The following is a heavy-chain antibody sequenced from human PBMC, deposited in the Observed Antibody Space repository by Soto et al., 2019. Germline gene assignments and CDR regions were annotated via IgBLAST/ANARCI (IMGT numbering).Heavy chain of an antibody. CDR3: ARFSSSWYWFDP. CDR2: IYYSGST. CDR1: GGSISRGGYY. Sequence: SETLXLTCTVSGGSISRGGYYWSWIRQHPGKGLEWIGYIYYSGSTYYNPSLKSRVTISVDTSKNQFSLKLSSVTAADTAVYYCARFSSSWYWFDPWGQGTLVTVSS. J-gene: IGHJ5*02. D-gene: IGHD6-13*01. V-gene: IGHV4-31*03.